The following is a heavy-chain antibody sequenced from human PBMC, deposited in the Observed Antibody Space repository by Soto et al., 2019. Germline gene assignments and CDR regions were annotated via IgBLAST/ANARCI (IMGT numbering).Heavy chain of an antibody. V-gene: IGHV2-70*11. CDR1: GFSLSTSGMC. CDR3: ARIRYNWNDVGYYYYYYMDV. D-gene: IGHD1-20*01. CDR2: IDWDDDK. J-gene: IGHJ6*03. Sequence: SGPTLVNPTQTLTLTCTFSGFSLSTSGMCVSWIRQPPGKALEWLARIDWDDDKYYSTSLKTRLTISKDTSKNQVVLTMTNMDPVDTATYYCARIRYNWNDVGYYYYYYMDVWGKGTTVTVSS.